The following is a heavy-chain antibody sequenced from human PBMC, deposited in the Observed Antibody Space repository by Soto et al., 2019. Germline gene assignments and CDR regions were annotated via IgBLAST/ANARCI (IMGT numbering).Heavy chain of an antibody. CDR2: IYTGGST. Sequence: PSETLSLTCTVSGGSISNYYWSWIRQPAGKGLEWIGRIYTGGSTNYNPSLKSRVTMSTDTSKNQFSLRLTSVTAADTAVYYCARASVGPPGGGSWIMPFDYWGQGALVTV. CDR3: ARASVGPPGGGSWIMPFDY. V-gene: IGHV4-4*07. D-gene: IGHD2-15*01. CDR1: GGSISNYY. J-gene: IGHJ4*02.